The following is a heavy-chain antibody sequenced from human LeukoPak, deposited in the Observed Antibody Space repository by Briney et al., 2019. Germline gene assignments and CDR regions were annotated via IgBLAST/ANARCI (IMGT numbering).Heavy chain of an antibody. Sequence: GASVKVSCKASGYTFTSYDINWVRQAPGQGLEWMGWMSPNSNDTAYAQKFQGRVTISRNTSISTTYMELNSLRSEDTAVYYCARVAVLRGLNFYYYYMDVRGKGTTVTVSS. CDR1: GYTFTSYD. V-gene: IGHV1-8*01. D-gene: IGHD3-9*01. CDR2: MSPNSNDT. J-gene: IGHJ6*03. CDR3: ARVAVLRGLNFYYYYMDV.